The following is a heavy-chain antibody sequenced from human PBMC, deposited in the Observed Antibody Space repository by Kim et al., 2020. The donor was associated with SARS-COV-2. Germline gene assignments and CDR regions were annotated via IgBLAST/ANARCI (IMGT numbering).Heavy chain of an antibody. D-gene: IGHD1-26*01. Sequence: SETLSLTCAVYGGSFSGYYWSWIRQPPGKGLEWIGEINHSGSTNYNPSLKSRVTISVDTSKNQFSLKLSSVTAADTAVYYCARGRYSGSYYYYYYMDVWGKGTTVTVSS. CDR1: GGSFSGYY. J-gene: IGHJ6*03. CDR3: ARGRYSGSYYYYYYMDV. CDR2: INHSGST. V-gene: IGHV4-34*01.